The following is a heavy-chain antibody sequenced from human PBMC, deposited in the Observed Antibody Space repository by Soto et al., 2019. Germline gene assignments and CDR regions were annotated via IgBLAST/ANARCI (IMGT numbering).Heavy chain of an antibody. CDR2: IIPILGIV. Sequence: GASVKVSCKASGGTFSSYTISWVRQAPGQGLEWMGRIIPILGIVNYAQKFQGRVTITADKSTSTAYMELSSLRSEDTAVYYCARDSSSWKSSSNYFDYWGQGTLVTVSS. J-gene: IGHJ4*02. V-gene: IGHV1-69*04. D-gene: IGHD6-13*01. CDR1: GGTFSSYT. CDR3: ARDSSSWKSSSNYFDY.